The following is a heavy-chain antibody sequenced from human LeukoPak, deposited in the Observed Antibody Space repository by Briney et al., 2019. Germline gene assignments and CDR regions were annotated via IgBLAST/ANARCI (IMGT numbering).Heavy chain of an antibody. V-gene: IGHV1-58*02. J-gene: IGHJ4*02. CDR3: ARSKRRGDLLDY. D-gene: IGHD2-21*02. CDR2: IVVGSGNT. Sequence: ASVKVSCKASGFTFTSSAMQWVRQARGQRLEWIGWIVVGSGNTNYAQKFQERVTITRDTSISTAYMELTSLRSDDTALYYCARSKRRGDLLDYWGQGILVTVSS. CDR1: GFTFTSSA.